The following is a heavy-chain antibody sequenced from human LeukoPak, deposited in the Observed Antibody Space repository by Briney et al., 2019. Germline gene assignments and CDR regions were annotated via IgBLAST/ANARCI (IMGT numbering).Heavy chain of an antibody. Sequence: ASVKVSCKASRYTFTSYYMHWVRQAPGQGLEWMGIINPSGGSTSYAQKFQGRVTMTRDMSTSTLYMELSSLRPEDTAVYYCARDGWSEMGTILREVVSDYWGQGTLVTVSS. V-gene: IGHV1-46*01. CDR3: ARDGWSEMGTILREVVSDY. CDR1: RYTFTSYY. D-gene: IGHD5-24*01. CDR2: INPSGGST. J-gene: IGHJ4*02.